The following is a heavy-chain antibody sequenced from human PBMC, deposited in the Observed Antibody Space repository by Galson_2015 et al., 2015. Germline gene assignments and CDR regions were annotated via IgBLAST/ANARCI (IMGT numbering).Heavy chain of an antibody. CDR2: ISYDGSNK. V-gene: IGHV3-30*01. D-gene: IGHD6-13*01. J-gene: IGHJ4*02. CDR3: ARVQAAADDKGVDY. Sequence: LRLSCAASGFTFSSYAMHWVRQAPGKGLEWVAVISYDGSNKYYADSVKGRFTISRDNSKNTLYLQMNSLRAEDTAVYYCARVQAAADDKGVDYWGQGTLVTVSS. CDR1: GFTFSSYA.